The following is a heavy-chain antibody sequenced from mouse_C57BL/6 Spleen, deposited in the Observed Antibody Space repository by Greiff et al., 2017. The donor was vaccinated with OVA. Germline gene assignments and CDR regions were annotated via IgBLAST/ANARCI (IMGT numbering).Heavy chain of an antibody. J-gene: IGHJ2*01. CDR1: GYTFTDYE. D-gene: IGHD2-1*01. CDR3: HQGGNSHFDY. CDR2: IDPETGGT. Sequence: QVQLQQPGPELVKPGASVTLSCKASGYTFTDYEMHWVKQTPVHGLEWIGAIDPETGGTAYNQKFKGKAILTADKSSSTAYMELRSLTSEDSAVYYCHQGGNSHFDYWGQGTTLTVSS. V-gene: IGHV1-15*01.